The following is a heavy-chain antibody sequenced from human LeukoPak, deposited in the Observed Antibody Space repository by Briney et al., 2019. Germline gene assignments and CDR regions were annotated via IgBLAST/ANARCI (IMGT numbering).Heavy chain of an antibody. CDR2: MNPNSGNT. D-gene: IGHD4-23*01. Sequence: ASVKASCKASGYTFTSYDINWVRQATGQGLEWMGWMNPNSGNTGYAQKFQGRVPMPRNTSISTAYMDLSTLTSANPAVYYCARGGGGGNRALDYWGRETLVTVSS. J-gene: IGHJ4*02. CDR3: ARGGGGGNRALDY. CDR1: GYTFTSYD. V-gene: IGHV1-8*01.